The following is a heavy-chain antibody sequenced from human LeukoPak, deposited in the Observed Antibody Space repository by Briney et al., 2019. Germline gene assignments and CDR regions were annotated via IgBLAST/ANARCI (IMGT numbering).Heavy chain of an antibody. J-gene: IGHJ4*02. CDR1: GFTVTSNY. D-gene: IGHD3-10*01. CDR3: ARGQIYGTGSYFFDH. CDR2: IYTDGRT. Sequence: GGSLRLSCAASGFTVTSNYMSWVRQTPGQGRLEGVSAIYTDGRTFYTGSVTGRFTISRDNSKNTLYLQMNSLRAEDTAVYYCARGQIYGTGSYFFDHWGQGTLVTVSS. V-gene: IGHV3-66*01.